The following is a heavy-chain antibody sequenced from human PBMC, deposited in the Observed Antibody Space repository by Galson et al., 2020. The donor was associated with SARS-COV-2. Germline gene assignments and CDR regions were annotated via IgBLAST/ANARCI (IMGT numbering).Heavy chain of an antibody. CDR1: GFTFSDYY. J-gene: IGHJ5*02. CDR3: ASLWFGVSNWFDP. CDR2: ISSSGSTI. V-gene: IGHV3-11*01. Sequence: AGGSLRLSCAASGFTFSDYYMSWIRQAPGKGLEWVSYISSSGSTIYYADSVKGRFTISRDNAKNSLYLQMNSLRAEDTAVYYCASLWFGVSNWFDPWGQGTLVTVSS. D-gene: IGHD3-10*01.